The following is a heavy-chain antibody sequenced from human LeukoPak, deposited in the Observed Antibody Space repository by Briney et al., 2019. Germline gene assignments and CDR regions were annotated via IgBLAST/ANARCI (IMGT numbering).Heavy chain of an antibody. D-gene: IGHD5-18*01. J-gene: IGHJ4*02. CDR2: ISWNSGSI. V-gene: IGHV3-9*01. Sequence: GGSLRLSCAASGFTFDDYAMPWVRQAPGKGLEWVSGISWNSGSIGYADSVKGRFTISRDNARNSLYLQMNSLRAEDTALYYCAKDISPYSYGLGGKIFDYWGQGTLVTVSS. CDR3: AKDISPYSYGLGGKIFDY. CDR1: GFTFDDYA.